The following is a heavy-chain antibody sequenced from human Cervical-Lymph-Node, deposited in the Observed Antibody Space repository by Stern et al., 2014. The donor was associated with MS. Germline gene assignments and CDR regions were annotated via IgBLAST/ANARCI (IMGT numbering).Heavy chain of an antibody. D-gene: IGHD4-17*01. Sequence: EVQLVESGGGLVQPGGSLRLSCAASGFTFRSYGMNWVRQATGKGLEWVAYISGSISNICYVDSVKGRFTISRDNAKNSLYLHMNSLRGEDTAVYYCARDDMPMYGDNDAFDVWGQGTVVTVSS. CDR2: ISGSISNI. V-gene: IGHV3-48*01. J-gene: IGHJ3*01. CDR1: GFTFRSYG. CDR3: ARDDMPMYGDNDAFDV.